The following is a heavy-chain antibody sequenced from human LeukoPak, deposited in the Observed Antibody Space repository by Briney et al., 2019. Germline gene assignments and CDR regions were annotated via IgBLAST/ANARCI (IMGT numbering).Heavy chain of an antibody. CDR1: GFTFRTYE. V-gene: IGHV3-48*03. J-gene: IGHJ4*02. CDR3: ARELRYFDWLPTLDY. Sequence: GSLRLSCAASGFTFRTYEMNWVRQAPGKGLEWVSYISTSGSTTYYADSVKGRFTISRDNAKNSLYLQMNSLRAEDTAVYYCARELRYFDWLPTLDYRGQGTLVTVSS. CDR2: ISTSGSTT. D-gene: IGHD3-9*01.